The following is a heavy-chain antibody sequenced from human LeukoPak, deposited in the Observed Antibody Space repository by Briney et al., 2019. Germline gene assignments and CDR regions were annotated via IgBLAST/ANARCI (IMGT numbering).Heavy chain of an antibody. CDR1: GFTFSTYA. J-gene: IGHJ5*02. V-gene: IGHV3-30-3*01. CDR2: ISYDGSNK. D-gene: IGHD6-13*01. CDR3: ARDVIAAAGNWSDP. Sequence: GRSLRLSCAASGFTFSTYAMHWVRQAPGKGLEWVAVISYDGSNKYYADSVKGRFTISRDNSKNTLYLQMNSLRAEDTAVYSCARDVIAAAGNWSDPWGQGTLVIVSS.